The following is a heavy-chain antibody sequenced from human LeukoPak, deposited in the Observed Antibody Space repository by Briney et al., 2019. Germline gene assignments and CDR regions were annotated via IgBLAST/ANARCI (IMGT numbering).Heavy chain of an antibody. CDR2: ISAYNGNT. CDR3: ARDSPYSSGWYNWFDP. V-gene: IGHV1-18*04. CDR1: GYTFTSYG. J-gene: IGHJ5*02. D-gene: IGHD6-19*01. Sequence: ASVKVSCKASGYTFTSYGISWVRQAPGQGLEWMGWISAYNGNTNYAQKLQGRVTMTTDTSTSTAHMELRSLRSDDTAVYYCARDSPYSSGWYNWFDPWGQGTLVTVSS.